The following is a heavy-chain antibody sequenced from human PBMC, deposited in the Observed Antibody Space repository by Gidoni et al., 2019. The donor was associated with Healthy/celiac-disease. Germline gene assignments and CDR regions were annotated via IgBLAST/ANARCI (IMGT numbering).Heavy chain of an antibody. CDR1: GFTFSSYG. J-gene: IGHJ4*02. CDR3: ARSSAVAGTRGDY. CDR2: IWYDGSNK. Sequence: QVQLVESGGGVVQPGRSLRLSCAASGFTFSSYGMHWVRQAPGKGLEWVAVIWYDGSNKYYADSVKGRFTISRDNSKNTLYLQMNSLRAEDTAVYYCARSSAVAGTRGDYWGQGTLVTVSS. D-gene: IGHD6-19*01. V-gene: IGHV3-33*01.